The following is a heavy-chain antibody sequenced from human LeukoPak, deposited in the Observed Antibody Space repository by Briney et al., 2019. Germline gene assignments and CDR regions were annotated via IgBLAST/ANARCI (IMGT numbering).Heavy chain of an antibody. V-gene: IGHV4-34*01. Sequence: SETLSLTCAVYGGSFTDYSWSWIRQPPGKGLEWIGEINRSGSTNYNPSLKGRVTLSVDTSRKQFSLKLSSVTAADTAVYYCERRVLELYYFDFWGQGTLVTVSS. CDR2: INRSGST. CDR3: ERRVLELYYFDF. J-gene: IGHJ4*02. D-gene: IGHD3-10*01. CDR1: GGSFTDYS.